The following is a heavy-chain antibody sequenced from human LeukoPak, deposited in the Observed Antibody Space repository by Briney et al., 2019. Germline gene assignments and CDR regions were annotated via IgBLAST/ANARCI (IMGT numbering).Heavy chain of an antibody. Sequence: ASVKVSCKASGYTFTSYAMNWVRQAPGQGLEWMGWINTNTGNPTYAQGFTGRFVFSLDTSVSTAYLQISSLKAEDTAVYHCARDSSQQLAPPDFDYWGQGTLVTVSS. CDR1: GYTFTSYA. V-gene: IGHV7-4-1*02. D-gene: IGHD6-13*01. CDR3: ARDSSQQLAPPDFDY. CDR2: INTNTGNP. J-gene: IGHJ4*02.